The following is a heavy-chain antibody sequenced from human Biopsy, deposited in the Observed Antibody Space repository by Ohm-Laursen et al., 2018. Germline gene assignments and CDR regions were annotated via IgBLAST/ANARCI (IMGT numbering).Heavy chain of an antibody. CDR3: VRSRAGGATWGMDV. V-gene: IGHV1-2*02. D-gene: IGHD3-16*01. J-gene: IGHJ6*02. Sequence: GASVKASCKASGYTFTGYYLHWVRQAPGQGLEWMGWINPDNGGTIHAQKFQGRVTVTRDTSISTAYVEVTSLRSDDTAVYYCVRSRAGGATWGMDVWGQGTTVTVSS. CDR1: GYTFTGYY. CDR2: INPDNGGT.